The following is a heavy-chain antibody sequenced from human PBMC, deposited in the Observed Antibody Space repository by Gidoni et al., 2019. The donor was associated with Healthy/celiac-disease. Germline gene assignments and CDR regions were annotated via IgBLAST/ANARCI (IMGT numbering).Heavy chain of an antibody. J-gene: IGHJ4*02. CDR3: AKFSSGSYYFDY. CDR2: ISWNGGSI. D-gene: IGHD6-19*01. Sequence: EVQLVASGGGLVQPGRSLRLSCAASGFTFDDYALHWVRQAPGKGLEWVSGISWNGGSIGYADSVKGRFTISRDNAKSSLYLQMNSLRAENTALYYCAKFSSGSYYFDYWGQGTLVTVSS. V-gene: IGHV3-9*01. CDR1: GFTFDDYA.